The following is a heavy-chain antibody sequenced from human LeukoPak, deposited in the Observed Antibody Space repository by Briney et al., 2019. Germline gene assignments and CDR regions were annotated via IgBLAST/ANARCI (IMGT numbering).Heavy chain of an antibody. V-gene: IGHV1-2*02. Sequence: ASVKVSCKASGYIFTDYYIQWVRQAPGQGLEWMGWVYANTGGTNYAQKFKGRVTMTRDTSSSTAYVELSRLTSDDTAVYYCARSGVVAAPYDLWGRGTLVTVSS. CDR1: GYIFTDYY. D-gene: IGHD2-15*01. CDR3: ARSGVVAAPYDL. CDR2: VYANTGGT. J-gene: IGHJ2*01.